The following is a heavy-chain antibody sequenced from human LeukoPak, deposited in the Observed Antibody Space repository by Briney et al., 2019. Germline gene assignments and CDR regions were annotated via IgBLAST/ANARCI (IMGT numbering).Heavy chain of an antibody. CDR1: GFTFSSHS. Sequence: GGSLRLSCAASGFTFSSHSMNWVRRAPGKGLEWVSYISSSSSTIYYADSVKGRFTISRDNAKNSLYLQMNSLRAEDTAVYYCARGAYYYEDWGQGTLVTVSS. CDR2: ISSSSSTI. D-gene: IGHD3-22*01. J-gene: IGHJ4*02. V-gene: IGHV3-48*01. CDR3: ARGAYYYED.